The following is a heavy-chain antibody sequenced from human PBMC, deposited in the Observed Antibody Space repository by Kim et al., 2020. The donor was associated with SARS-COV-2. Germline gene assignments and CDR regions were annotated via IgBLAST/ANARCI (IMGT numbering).Heavy chain of an antibody. CDR2: IYTGGNT. D-gene: IGHD6-6*01. Sequence: GGSLRLSCAASGFNVRNKYMTWVRQAPGKGLEWVSVIYTGGNTYYAESVKGRFTLYRHNSKNTLFLQMNSLRSEDTAVYYCARAPVAARLYHLDVWGKGTTVTVSS. CDR3: ARAPVAARLYHLDV. J-gene: IGHJ6*03. V-gene: IGHV3-53*04. CDR1: GFNVRNKY.